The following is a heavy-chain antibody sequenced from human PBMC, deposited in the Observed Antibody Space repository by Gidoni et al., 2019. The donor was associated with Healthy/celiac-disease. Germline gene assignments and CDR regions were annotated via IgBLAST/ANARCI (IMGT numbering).Heavy chain of an antibody. D-gene: IGHD6-6*01. Sequence: QVQLVESGGGVVQPGRSLRLSCAASGFPFSSYGMHWVRQAPGKGLEWVAVISYDGSNKYYADSVKGRFTISRDNSKNTLYLQMNSLRAEDTAVYYCAKDREYSSSLFDYWGQGTLVTVSS. V-gene: IGHV3-30*18. CDR3: AKDREYSSSLFDY. CDR2: ISYDGSNK. CDR1: GFPFSSYG. J-gene: IGHJ4*02.